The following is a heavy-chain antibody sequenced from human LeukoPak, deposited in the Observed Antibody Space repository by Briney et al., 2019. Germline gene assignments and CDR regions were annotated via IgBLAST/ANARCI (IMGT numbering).Heavy chain of an antibody. CDR3: AGGSGASWFDP. J-gene: IGHJ5*02. D-gene: IGHD2-8*02. V-gene: IGHV4-59*01. CDR2: IYNSGRS. Sequence: SETLTLTCSVSGGSISSGYWSWIRQPPGKGLEWIAYIYNSGRSNYNPSLKSRVTISLDTSKNQFSLKLSSVTAADTAVYYCAGGSGASWFDPWGQGILVTVSS. CDR1: GGSISSGY.